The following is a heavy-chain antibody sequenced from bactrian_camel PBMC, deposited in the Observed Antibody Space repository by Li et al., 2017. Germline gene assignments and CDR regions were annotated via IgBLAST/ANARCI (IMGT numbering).Heavy chain of an antibody. CDR3: AARLRANCAVNAAPAVSDY. V-gene: IGHV3S42*01. CDR1: GVAYGSMC. Sequence: DVQLVESGGGSVQAGGSLRLSCAASGVAYGSMCMAWLRQAPGKRRDGVASIYTTGGTTSYADAVKGRFTISLDKSTNTLFLLMTSLKPEDTAMYYCAARLRANCAVNAAPAVSDYWGQGTQVTVS. CDR2: IYTTGGTT. D-gene: IGHD4*01. J-gene: IGHJ4*01.